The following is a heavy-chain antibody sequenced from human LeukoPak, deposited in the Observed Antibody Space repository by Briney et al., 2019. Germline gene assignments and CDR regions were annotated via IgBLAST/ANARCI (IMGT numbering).Heavy chain of an antibody. J-gene: IGHJ2*01. D-gene: IGHD3-3*01. CDR1: GFTFSSYA. V-gene: IGHV3-23*01. CDR3: AKTTYYDFWSGYSSYWYFDL. CDR2: ISGSGSST. Sequence: GGSLRLSCAASGFTFSSYAMTWVRQAPGEGLQWVSDISGSGSSTYYADSVKGRFTISRDNSKNTLYLQMNSLRAEDTAVYYCAKTTYYDFWSGYSSYWYFDLWGRGTLVTVPS.